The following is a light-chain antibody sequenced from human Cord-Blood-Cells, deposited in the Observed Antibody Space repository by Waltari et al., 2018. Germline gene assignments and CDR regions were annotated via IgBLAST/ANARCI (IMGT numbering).Light chain of an antibody. V-gene: IGLV3-1*01. J-gene: IGLJ2*01. CDR1: TSGAKY. CDR3: QSWDSSTVV. CDR2: QDS. Sequence: SYELTQPPSVSVSPGQTASITSPGDTSGAKYACWFPQNPGKSPVLVIYQDSKRPSGVPERFSGSNSGNTATLTICGPQAMDEADYYCQSWDSSTVVFGAGTKLTVL.